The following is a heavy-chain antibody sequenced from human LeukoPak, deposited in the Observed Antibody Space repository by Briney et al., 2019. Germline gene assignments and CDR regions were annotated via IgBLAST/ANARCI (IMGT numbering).Heavy chain of an antibody. CDR1: GLTFSSYW. CDR3: ATDRSGGVFDY. V-gene: IGHV3-7*05. CDR2: IGHDGSLK. Sequence: GGSLRLSCAASGLTFSSYWMTWVRQAPRRGLEWVANIGHDGSLKYYVDSVKGRFTISRDNAKNSLYLQMNSLRAEDTAVYYCATDRSGGVFDYWGQGTLVTVSS. D-gene: IGHD2-8*02. J-gene: IGHJ4*02.